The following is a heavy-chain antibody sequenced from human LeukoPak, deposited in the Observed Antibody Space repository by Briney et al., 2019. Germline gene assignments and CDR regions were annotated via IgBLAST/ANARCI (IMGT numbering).Heavy chain of an antibody. D-gene: IGHD3-22*01. Sequence: GSLRLSCAASGFTFTSYSMNWIRQAPGKGLEWVAGIRYDGSDRSYADPVKGRFTISRDNSKNTVDLQMNSLRAEDTAVYYCARDSWGDGGYYRTLDYWGQGTLVTVSS. CDR1: GFTFTSYS. CDR3: ARDSWGDGGYYRTLDY. J-gene: IGHJ4*02. V-gene: IGHV3-33*08. CDR2: IRYDGSDR.